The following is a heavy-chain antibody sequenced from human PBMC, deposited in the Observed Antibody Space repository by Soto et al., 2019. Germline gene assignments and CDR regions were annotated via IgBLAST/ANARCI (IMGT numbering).Heavy chain of an antibody. Sequence: FLRLSCAASGFTFSSYAMHWVRQAPGKGLEWVAVISYDGSNKYYADSVKGRFTISRDNSKNTLYLQMNSLRAEDTAVYYCARDLAGRAYWGQGTMVTVYS. CDR3: ARDLAGRAY. J-gene: IGHJ4*02. CDR1: GFTFSSYA. D-gene: IGHD6-19*01. V-gene: IGHV3-30-3*01. CDR2: ISYDGSNK.